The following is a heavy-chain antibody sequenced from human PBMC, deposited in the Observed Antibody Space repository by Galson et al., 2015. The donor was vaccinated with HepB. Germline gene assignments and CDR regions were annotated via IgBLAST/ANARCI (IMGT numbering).Heavy chain of an antibody. V-gene: IGHV3-48*01. CDR1: GFTFSSYS. D-gene: IGHD3-22*01. Sequence: SLRLSCAASGFTFSSYSMNWVRQAPGKGLEWVSYISSSSSTIYYADSVKGRYTISRDNAKNSLYLQMNSLRAEDTAVYYCARSSGYYYFDYWGQGTLVTVSS. CDR2: ISSSSSTI. CDR3: ARSSGYYYFDY. J-gene: IGHJ4*02.